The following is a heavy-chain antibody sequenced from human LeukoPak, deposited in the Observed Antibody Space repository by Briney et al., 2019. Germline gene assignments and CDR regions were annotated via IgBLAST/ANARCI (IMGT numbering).Heavy chain of an antibody. CDR1: GYSFTNYW. D-gene: IGHD3-22*01. Sequence: GESLKISCKGSGYSFTNYWIGWLGQIPGKGLKGMGIIYPGDSDTRYSTSFQGQVTISVDKSINTAYLQWSSLKASDTAMYYCASLRSSGYYSPFDYWGQGTLVTVSS. V-gene: IGHV5-51*01. CDR2: IYPGDSDT. CDR3: ASLRSSGYYSPFDY. J-gene: IGHJ4*02.